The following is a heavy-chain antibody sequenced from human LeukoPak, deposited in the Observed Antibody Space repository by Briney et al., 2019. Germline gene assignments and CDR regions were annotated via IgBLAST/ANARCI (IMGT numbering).Heavy chain of an antibody. J-gene: IGHJ4*02. CDR3: ARAGENYSDFYY. D-gene: IGHD1-7*01. CDR1: GYTFTSFY. Sequence: GASVKVSCKASGYTFTSFYMHWVRQAPGQGLEWMGIFNPSGSSTTYAQKLQGRVTMTRDTSTSIVYMELSSLGSEDTAVYYCARAGENYSDFYYWGKGTLVTVSS. CDR2: FNPSGSST. V-gene: IGHV1-46*01.